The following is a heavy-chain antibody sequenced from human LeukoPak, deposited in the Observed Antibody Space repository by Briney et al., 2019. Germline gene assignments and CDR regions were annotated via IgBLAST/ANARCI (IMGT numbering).Heavy chain of an antibody. CDR2: IYYSGST. D-gene: IGHD3-3*01. V-gene: IGHV4-61*10. CDR1: GGSISSGSYY. CDR3: ARGAQRVVSNWFDP. Sequence: PSETLSLTCTVSGGSISSGSYYWSWIRQSAGKGLEWIGYIYYSGSTNYNPSLKSRVTISVDTSKNQFSLKLSSVTAADTAVYYCARGAQRVVSNWFDPWGQGTLVTVSS. J-gene: IGHJ5*02.